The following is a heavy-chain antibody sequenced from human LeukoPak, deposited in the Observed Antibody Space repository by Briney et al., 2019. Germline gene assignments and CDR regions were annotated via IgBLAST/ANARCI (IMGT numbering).Heavy chain of an antibody. CDR3: AKAPRAAAIYELFWFDP. CDR1: GFTFSSYS. V-gene: IGHV3-9*01. D-gene: IGHD2-2*02. Sequence: PGGSLRLSCAASGFTFSSYSMNWVRQAPGKGLEWVSGISWNSGSIGYADSVKGRFTISRDNAKNSLYLQMNSLRAEDTALYYCAKAPRAAAIYELFWFDPWGQGTLVTVSS. CDR2: ISWNSGSI. J-gene: IGHJ5*02.